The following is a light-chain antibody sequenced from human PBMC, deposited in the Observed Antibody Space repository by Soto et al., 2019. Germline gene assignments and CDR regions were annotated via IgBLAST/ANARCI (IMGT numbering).Light chain of an antibody. CDR1: QSVGSTY. CDR2: GVS. V-gene: IGKV3-20*01. J-gene: IGKJ3*01. CDR3: QQYGTSPLA. Sequence: EIVLTQSPGTLSLSPGERATLSCRASQSVGSTYLAWYQQKPGQAPKLLIYGVSSSATGIPDRFSGGGSGTDLSVTISRLEPEDLAVYYCQQYGTSPLAFGPGTKVDL.